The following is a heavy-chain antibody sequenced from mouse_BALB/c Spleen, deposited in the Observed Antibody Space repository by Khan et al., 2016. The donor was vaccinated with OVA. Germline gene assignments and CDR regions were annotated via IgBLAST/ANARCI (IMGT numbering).Heavy chain of an antibody. CDR2: ISGDSNTI. J-gene: IGHJ2*01. V-gene: IGHV5-17*02. D-gene: IGHD1-1*01. CDR1: GFTFNSYG. CDR3: ATSYFYGYYFDY. Sequence: EVQVVESGGGLVQPGGSRKLSCAASGFTFNSYGMHWVRQAPEKGLEWVAYISGDSNTIYYADTVKGRFTISRDNPKNTLFLQMTNLMSEETAMYYCATSYFYGYYFDYWGPGTTLTVS.